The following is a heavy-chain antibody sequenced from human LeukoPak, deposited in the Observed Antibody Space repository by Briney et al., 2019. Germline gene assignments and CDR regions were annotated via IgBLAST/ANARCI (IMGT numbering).Heavy chain of an antibody. CDR2: INPNSGGK. J-gene: IGHJ3*02. D-gene: IGHD4/OR15-4a*01. Sequence: ASVKVSCKASGYTFTGYYMHWVRQAPGQGLEWMGCINPNSGGKNYAQKFQGRVTMTRDTSISTAYMELSRLRSDDTAVYYCARLLTNYYAFDIWGQGTMVTVSS. CDR3: ARLLTNYYAFDI. CDR1: GYTFTGYY. V-gene: IGHV1-2*02.